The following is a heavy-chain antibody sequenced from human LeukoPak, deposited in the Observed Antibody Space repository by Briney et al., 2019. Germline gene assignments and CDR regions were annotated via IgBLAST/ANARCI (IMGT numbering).Heavy chain of an antibody. V-gene: IGHV3-23*01. Sequence: GGSLRLSCVATGFTISNYAMSWVRQVPGKGLEWVSVVSGSGGSTNYADSVKGRFTISRDISTNTLYLQMNSLRGEDTAIYYCAKDPSGSYMYGYFVIWGQGTPVTVPS. CDR1: GFTISNYA. CDR2: VSGSGGST. D-gene: IGHD3-10*01. J-gene: IGHJ4*02. CDR3: AKDPSGSYMYGYFVI.